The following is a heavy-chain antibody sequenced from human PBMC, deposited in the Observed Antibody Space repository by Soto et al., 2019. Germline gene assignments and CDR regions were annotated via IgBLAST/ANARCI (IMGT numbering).Heavy chain of an antibody. V-gene: IGHV1-69*12. CDR2: IIPIFGTA. CDR1: GGTFSSYA. Sequence: QLQLVQSGAEVKKPGSSVKVSCKASGGTFSSYAISLVRQAPGQGLEGTGGIIPIFGTAKYAQKFQGRVTITADESTSTAYMELSSLRSEATAVSYCARGHYSNYVPTPYDYYGMDVWGQGTTVTVSS. CDR3: ARGHYSNYVPTPYDYYGMDV. D-gene: IGHD4-4*01. J-gene: IGHJ6*02.